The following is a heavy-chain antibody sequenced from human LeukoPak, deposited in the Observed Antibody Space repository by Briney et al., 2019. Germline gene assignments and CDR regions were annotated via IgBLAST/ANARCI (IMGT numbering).Heavy chain of an antibody. CDR1: GFTFSSYS. D-gene: IGHD3-3*01. CDR2: IWYDGSNK. J-gene: IGHJ3*02. CDR3: ARDHYDFWSGSDAFDI. V-gene: IGHV3-33*08. Sequence: PGGSLRLSCAASGFTFSSYSMNWVRQAPGKGLEWVAVIWYDGSNKYYADSVKGRFTISRDNSKNTLYLQMNSLRAEDTAVYYCARDHYDFWSGSDAFDIWGQGTMVTVSS.